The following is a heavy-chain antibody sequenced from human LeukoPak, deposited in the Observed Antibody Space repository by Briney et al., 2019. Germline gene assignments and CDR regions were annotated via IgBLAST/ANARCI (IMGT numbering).Heavy chain of an antibody. CDR2: IYGGGNT. J-gene: IGHJ4*02. D-gene: IGHD3-22*01. CDR3: AKVGYYDSSGYYSLGFDY. CDR1: GFTVGSNY. V-gene: IGHV3-53*01. Sequence: PGGSLRLSCAASGFTVGSNYMSWVRQAPGKGLEWVSVIYGGGNTYYADSVKGRFTISRDISKNTLYLQMNSLRAEDTAVYYCAKVGYYDSSGYYSLGFDYWGQGTLVTVSS.